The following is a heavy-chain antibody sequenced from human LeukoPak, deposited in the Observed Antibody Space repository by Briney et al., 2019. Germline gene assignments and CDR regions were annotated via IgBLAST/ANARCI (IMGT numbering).Heavy chain of an antibody. Sequence: GSLRLSCAASGFTFSSYAMSWVRQAPGKGLEWVSAISGSGGSTYCADSVKGRFTISRDNSKNTLYLQMNSLRAEDTAVYYCAKTGPESAIFGVVIYFDYWGQGTLVTVSS. CDR2: ISGSGGST. D-gene: IGHD3-3*01. V-gene: IGHV3-23*01. CDR3: AKTGPESAIFGVVIYFDY. J-gene: IGHJ4*02. CDR1: GFTFSSYA.